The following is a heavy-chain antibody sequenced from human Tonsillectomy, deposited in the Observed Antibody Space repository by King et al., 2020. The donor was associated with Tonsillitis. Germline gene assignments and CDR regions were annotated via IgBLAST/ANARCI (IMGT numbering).Heavy chain of an antibody. J-gene: IGHJ4*02. CDR1: GYNFSTYW. Sequence: VQLVESGAEVKKPGESLTISCKGSGYNFSTYWIAWVRQKPGKGLEWMGIISPSDSDTRYSPAFQGQATMSADMCISTAFLQWNSLRASDTAMYYCATQLTDGATTVFDFWGQGPLVTVSS. V-gene: IGHV5-51*01. D-gene: IGHD1-26*01. CDR3: ATQLTDGATTVFDF. CDR2: ISPSDSDT.